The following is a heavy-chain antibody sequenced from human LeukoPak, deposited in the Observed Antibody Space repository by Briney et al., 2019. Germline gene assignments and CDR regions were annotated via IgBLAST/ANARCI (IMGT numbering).Heavy chain of an antibody. Sequence: GGSLRLSCAASGFTFSSYSMNWVRQAPGKGLEWVSAISGSGSGTYYADSVKGRFTISRDNSKNTLYLRMNSLRAEDTAVYYCAKAYVWGSYRHFDYWGQGTLVTVSS. V-gene: IGHV3-23*01. D-gene: IGHD3-16*02. CDR3: AKAYVWGSYRHFDY. J-gene: IGHJ4*02. CDR2: ISGSGSGT. CDR1: GFTFSSYS.